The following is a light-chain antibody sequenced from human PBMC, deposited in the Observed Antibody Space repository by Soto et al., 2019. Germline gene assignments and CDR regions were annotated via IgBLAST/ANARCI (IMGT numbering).Light chain of an antibody. J-gene: IGKJ1*01. V-gene: IGKV3-20*01. CDR2: SAS. CDR3: QRYGG. CDR1: QSVSNNY. Sequence: EIVLTQSPGTLSLSPGERATLSCRASQSVSNNYLAWYQQKPGQAPRLLIYSASSRATGIPDRFSGSGSGTDFTLTISRLEPEDFAVYYCQRYGGFGQGTKV.